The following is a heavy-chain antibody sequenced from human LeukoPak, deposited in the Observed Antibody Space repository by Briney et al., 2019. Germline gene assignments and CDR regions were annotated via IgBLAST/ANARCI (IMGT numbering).Heavy chain of an antibody. CDR3: DRGCVGAPNAFDI. D-gene: IGHD1-26*01. Sequence: GGTLRLSCAASGVCFNSYPLYWGCHSPHEGQGWVSAICIAGDPYYAGSVKGRFTISMENAQYSMHLQLKSLRAGATAESYCDRGCVGAPNAFDIWGQGTMVTVSS. J-gene: IGHJ3*02. CDR2: ICIAGDP. V-gene: IGHV3-13*05. CDR1: GVCFNSYP.